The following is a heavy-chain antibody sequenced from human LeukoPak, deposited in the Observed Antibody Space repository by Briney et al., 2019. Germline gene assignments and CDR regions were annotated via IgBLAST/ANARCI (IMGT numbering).Heavy chain of an antibody. J-gene: IGHJ4*02. CDR1: GFTFSSYS. D-gene: IGHD2-15*01. Sequence: GGSLRLSCAASGFTFSSYSMNWVRQAPGKGLEWVSSISSSSSYTNYADSVKGRFTISRDNAKNSLYLQMNSLRAEDTAVYYCASGVVLDYWGQGTLVTVSS. CDR3: ASGVVLDY. CDR2: ISSSSSYT. V-gene: IGHV3-21*04.